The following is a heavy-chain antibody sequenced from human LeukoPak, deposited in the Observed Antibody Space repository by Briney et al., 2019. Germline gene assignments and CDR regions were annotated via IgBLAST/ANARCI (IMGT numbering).Heavy chain of an antibody. Sequence: SETLSLTCAVYGGSFSGYYWSWIRQPPGKGLEWIGEINHSGSTNYNPSLKSRVTISVDTSKNQFSLKPSSVTAADTAVYYCARGFRRSPLVVEVAATLWGQGTMVTVSS. D-gene: IGHD2-15*01. CDR2: INHSGST. J-gene: IGHJ3*01. CDR1: GGSFSGYY. V-gene: IGHV4-34*01. CDR3: ARGFRRSPLVVEVAATL.